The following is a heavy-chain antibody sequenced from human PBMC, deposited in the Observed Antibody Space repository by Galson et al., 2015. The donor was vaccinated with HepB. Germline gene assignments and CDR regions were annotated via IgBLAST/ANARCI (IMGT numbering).Heavy chain of an antibody. Sequence: LSLTCAVYGGSFSGYYWTWIRQAPGKGLEWVGFIGSKSYGGTTEYAASVKGRFIISRDDSENIAYLHMNSLKIEDTAVYYCTRDRWFHSFDLWGQGTMVTVSP. CDR2: IGSKSYGGTT. CDR1: GGSFSGYY. J-gene: IGHJ3*01. D-gene: IGHD3-9*01. V-gene: IGHV3-49*03. CDR3: TRDRWFHSFDL.